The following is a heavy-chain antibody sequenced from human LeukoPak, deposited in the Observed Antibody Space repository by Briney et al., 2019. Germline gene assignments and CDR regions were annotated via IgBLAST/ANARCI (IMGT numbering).Heavy chain of an antibody. V-gene: IGHV1-8*01. Sequence: ASVKVSCKASGYIFTNYAMHWVRQAPGQRLEWMGWMNPNSGNAGYAQKFQGRVTMTRNTSISTAYMELSSLRSEDTAVYYCARLIGAYSSGWGFDYWGQGTLVTVSS. CDR2: MNPNSGNA. J-gene: IGHJ4*02. CDR3: ARLIGAYSSGWGFDY. D-gene: IGHD5-18*01. CDR1: GYIFTNYA.